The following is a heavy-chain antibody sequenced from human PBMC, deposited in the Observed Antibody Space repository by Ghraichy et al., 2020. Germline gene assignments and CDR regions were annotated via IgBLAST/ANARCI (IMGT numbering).Heavy chain of an antibody. CDR1: GFTFSSYS. Sequence: GESLNISCAASGFTFSSYSMNWVRQAPGKGLEWVSSISSSSSYIYYADSVKGRFTISRDNAKNSPYLQMNSLRAEDTAVYYCARGGTRFDYWGQGTLVTVSS. CDR3: ARGGTRFDY. CDR2: ISSSSSYI. D-gene: IGHD1-14*01. J-gene: IGHJ4*02. V-gene: IGHV3-21*01.